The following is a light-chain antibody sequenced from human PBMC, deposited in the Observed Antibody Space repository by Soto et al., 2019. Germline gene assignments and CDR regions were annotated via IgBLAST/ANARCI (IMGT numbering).Light chain of an antibody. CDR1: SSNIGTNT. Sequence: QSVLTQPPSASGTPGQRVTISCSGSSSNIGTNTVNWYQHFPRTAPKLLIFSNNQRPSGVPDRFSGSKSGTSASLAISGLQSEDEADYYCAAWDDSLNGYVFGTGTKLTVL. V-gene: IGLV1-44*01. CDR2: SNN. J-gene: IGLJ1*01. CDR3: AAWDDSLNGYV.